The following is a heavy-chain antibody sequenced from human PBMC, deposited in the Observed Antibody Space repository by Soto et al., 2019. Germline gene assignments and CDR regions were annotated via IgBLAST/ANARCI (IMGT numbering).Heavy chain of an antibody. J-gene: IGHJ3*02. CDR2: ISGSGGST. CDR3: AKSVWASHYYDSSGYPDAFDI. D-gene: IGHD3-22*01. Sequence: EVKLLESGGGLVQPGGSLRLSCAASGFTFSSYAMSWVRQAPGKGLEWVSAISGSGGSTYYADSVKGRFTISRDNSKNTLYLQMNSLRAEDTAVYYCAKSVWASHYYDSSGYPDAFDIWGQGTMVTVSS. V-gene: IGHV3-23*01. CDR1: GFTFSSYA.